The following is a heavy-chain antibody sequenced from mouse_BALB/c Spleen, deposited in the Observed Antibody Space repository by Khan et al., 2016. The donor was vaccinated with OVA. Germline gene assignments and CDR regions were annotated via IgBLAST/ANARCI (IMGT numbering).Heavy chain of an antibody. V-gene: IGHV1-81*01. CDR2: IFPGSGVP. J-gene: IGHJ3*01. CDR3: ARGGYSVFAY. CDR1: GYTFTDYV. D-gene: IGHD2-14*01. Sequence: QVQLQQPGPELVKPGASLKVSCKASGYTFTDYVIGWVRQRSRQGLEWIGDIFPGSGVPYYNEKFKDRATLTADKSSNTAYMQLNSLTFEDSAVYCGARGGYSVFAYWGQGTLVTVSA.